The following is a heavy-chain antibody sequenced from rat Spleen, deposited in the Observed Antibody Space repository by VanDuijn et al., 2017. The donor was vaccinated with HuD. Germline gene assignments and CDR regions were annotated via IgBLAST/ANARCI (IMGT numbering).Heavy chain of an antibody. CDR2: IWGDGST. J-gene: IGHJ3*01. CDR3: ARDDYSGFAY. CDR1: GFSLSNYG. D-gene: IGHD1-1*01. Sequence: QVQLKESGPGLVQPSQTLSLTCTVSGFSLSNYGLIWVRQPPGKGLEWMGGIWGDGSTDYNSSVKSRLSISRDTSKSQVYLKMNSLQTEDTATYYCARDDYSGFAYWGQGTLVTVSS. V-gene: IGHV2-13*01.